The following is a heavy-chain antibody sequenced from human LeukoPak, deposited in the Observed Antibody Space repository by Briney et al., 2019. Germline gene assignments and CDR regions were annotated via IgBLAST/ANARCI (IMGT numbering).Heavy chain of an antibody. CDR3: ARGRPSFDY. J-gene: IGHJ4*02. Sequence: GGSLRLSCAASGLTFSSYWMSWVRQAPGKGLEWVDNIKQDGSEKYYVASVKGRFTISRDNAKNSLYLQMNSLRAEDTAVYYCARGRPSFDYWGQGTLVTVSS. CDR2: IKQDGSEK. CDR1: GLTFSSYW. V-gene: IGHV3-7*01.